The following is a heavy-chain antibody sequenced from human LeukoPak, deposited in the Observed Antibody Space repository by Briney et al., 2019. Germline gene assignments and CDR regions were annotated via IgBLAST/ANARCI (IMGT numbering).Heavy chain of an antibody. V-gene: IGHV3-23*01. J-gene: IGHJ3*02. CDR3: AKDPAGGSGWYGAFDI. Sequence: PGGSLRLSCAASGFTFSSYAMSWVRQAPGKGLEWVSATSGSGGSTYYADSVKGRFTISRDNSKNTLYLQMNSLRAEDTAVYYCAKDPAGGSGWYGAFDIWGQGTMVTVSS. CDR2: TSGSGGST. CDR1: GFTFSSYA. D-gene: IGHD6-19*01.